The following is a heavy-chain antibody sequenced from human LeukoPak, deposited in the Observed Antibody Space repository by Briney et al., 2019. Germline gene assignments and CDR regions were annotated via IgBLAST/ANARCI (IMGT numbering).Heavy chain of an antibody. CDR2: ISGSGGST. Sequence: GGSLRLSCAASGFTFSSYAMSWVRQAPGKGLEWVSAISGSGGSTYYADSVKGRFTISRDNSKNTLYLQMNSLRAEDTAVYYCAKRENYGSGSRIDYWGQGTLVTVSS. CDR1: GFTFSSYA. CDR3: AKRENYGSGSRIDY. D-gene: IGHD3-10*01. V-gene: IGHV3-23*01. J-gene: IGHJ4*02.